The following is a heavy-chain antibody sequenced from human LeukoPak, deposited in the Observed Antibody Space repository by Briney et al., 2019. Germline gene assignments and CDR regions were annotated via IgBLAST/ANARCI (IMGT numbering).Heavy chain of an antibody. Sequence: PGGSLRLSCAASGFTFSSYAMTWVRQAPGKGLEWVSIIGGSGDSPYYADSVKGRFTISRDNSKNTLFLQMNSLRAEGTALYYCAKSNVDDFWSGYDYWGQGTLVTVSS. CDR2: IGGSGDSP. CDR3: AKSNVDDFWSGYDY. J-gene: IGHJ4*02. CDR1: GFTFSSYA. V-gene: IGHV3-23*01. D-gene: IGHD3-3*01.